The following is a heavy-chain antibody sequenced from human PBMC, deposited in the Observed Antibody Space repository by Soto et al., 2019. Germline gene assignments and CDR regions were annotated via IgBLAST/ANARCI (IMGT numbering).Heavy chain of an antibody. J-gene: IGHJ4*02. CDR3: ARAFRCVGGDACYSPFDY. CDR1: GFTFISYW. CDR2: ISRDGTRI. V-gene: IGHV3-74*01. Sequence: EVQLVESGGGLVQPGGSWRLSCAASGFTFISYWIYWVRQPPGKGPGWVSRISRDGTRISYGDSVKGRFTISRDNAKNALYLQMNSLRAEDTAVYYCARAFRCVGGDACYSPFDYWGQGTLVTVSS. D-gene: IGHD2-15*01.